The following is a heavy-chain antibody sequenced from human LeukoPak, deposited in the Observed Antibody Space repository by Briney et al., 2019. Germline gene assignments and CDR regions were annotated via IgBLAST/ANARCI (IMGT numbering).Heavy chain of an antibody. CDR3: ARDPLWFGGIAFDI. V-gene: IGHV1-2*02. Sequence: GASVKVSCKASGYTFTGYYMHWVRQAPRQGRKWMGWINPNSGGTNYAQKFQGRVTMTRDTSISTAYMELSRLRSDDTAVYYCARDPLWFGGIAFDIWGQGTMVTVSS. CDR2: INPNSGGT. CDR1: GYTFTGYY. D-gene: IGHD3-10*01. J-gene: IGHJ3*02.